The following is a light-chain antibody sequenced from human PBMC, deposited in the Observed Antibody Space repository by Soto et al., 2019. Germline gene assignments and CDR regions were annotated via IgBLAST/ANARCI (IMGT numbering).Light chain of an antibody. CDR1: QSISTW. Sequence: DIQMTQSPSTLSASVGDRVTITCRASQSISTWLAWYQQKPGKAPKLLIYKASSLESGVPSRFSGSGSGTEFTLTISSLQPDDVATYYCHQYNNYWTFGQGTKVEIK. J-gene: IGKJ1*01. CDR2: KAS. CDR3: HQYNNYWT. V-gene: IGKV1-5*03.